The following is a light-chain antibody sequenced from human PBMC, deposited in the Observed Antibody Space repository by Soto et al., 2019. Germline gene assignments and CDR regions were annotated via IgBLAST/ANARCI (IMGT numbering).Light chain of an antibody. V-gene: IGLV1-40*01. Sequence: SVLKQPPSVSGAPGQRVTISCTGSSSNIGAGYDVHWYQQLPGTAPKLLIYGNSNRPSGVPDRFSGSKSGTSASLAITGLQAEDEADYYCQSYDSSLSGLVFGTGTKLTVL. J-gene: IGLJ1*01. CDR3: QSYDSSLSGLV. CDR2: GNS. CDR1: SSNIGAGYD.